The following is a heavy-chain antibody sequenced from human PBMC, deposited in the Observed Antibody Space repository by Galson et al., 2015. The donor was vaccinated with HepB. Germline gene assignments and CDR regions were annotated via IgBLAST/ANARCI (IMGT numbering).Heavy chain of an antibody. D-gene: IGHD3-22*01. CDR1: GDSVSSHSAA. CDR2: TYYRSKWYN. J-gene: IGHJ3*02. Sequence: CAISGDSVSSHSAAWNWIRQSPSRGLEWLGRTYYRSKWYNDYAVSVKSRITINPDTSKNQFSLQLNSVTPEDTAVYYCARELYYDSSGRAFDIWGQGTMVTVSS. V-gene: IGHV6-1*01. CDR3: ARELYYDSSGRAFDI.